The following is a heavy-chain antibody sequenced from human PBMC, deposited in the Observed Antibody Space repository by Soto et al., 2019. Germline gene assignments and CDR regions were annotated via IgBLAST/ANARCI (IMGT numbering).Heavy chain of an antibody. CDR2: ISYSGST. CDR3: ARSAQWDGFDP. D-gene: IGHD2-8*01. CDR1: AGSISTINYY. V-gene: IGHV4-31*03. Sequence: QVQLQESGPGLVRPSQTLSLTCTVSAGSISTINYYWSWIRQHPEKGLEWIGYISYSGSTFYHSSLNIRLTISLETSKKQFSLTLTPVTAADTAVYYCARSAQWDGFDPWGQGTMVTVSS. J-gene: IGHJ3*01.